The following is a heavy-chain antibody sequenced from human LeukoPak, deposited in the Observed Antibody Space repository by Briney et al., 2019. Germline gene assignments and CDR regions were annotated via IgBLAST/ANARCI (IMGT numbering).Heavy chain of an antibody. V-gene: IGHV3-21*01. CDR2: ISSSSSYI. Sequence: GGSLRLSCAASGFTFSSYWMHWVRQAPGKGLEWVSSISSSSSYIYYADSVKGRFTISRDNAKNSLYLQMNSLRAEDTAVYYCARDPKHRAGFDPWGQGTLVTVSS. CDR3: ARDPKHRAGFDP. J-gene: IGHJ5*02. CDR1: GFTFSSYW.